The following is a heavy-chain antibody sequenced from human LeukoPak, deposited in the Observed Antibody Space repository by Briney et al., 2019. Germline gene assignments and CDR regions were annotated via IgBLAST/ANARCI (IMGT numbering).Heavy chain of an antibody. CDR1: GYTFTSYG. J-gene: IGHJ6*02. CDR3: ARVGWKYCSRTSGYGGGGYYYYGMDV. CDR2: ISAYNGNT. D-gene: IGHD2-2*01. Sequence: ASVKVSCKASGYTFTSYGISWVRQAPGQGLEWMGWISAYNGNTNYAQKLQGRVTMTTDTSTSTADMEPRSLRSGGTAVYYCARVGWKYCSRTSGYGGGGYYYYGMDVWGQGTTVTVSS. V-gene: IGHV1-18*01.